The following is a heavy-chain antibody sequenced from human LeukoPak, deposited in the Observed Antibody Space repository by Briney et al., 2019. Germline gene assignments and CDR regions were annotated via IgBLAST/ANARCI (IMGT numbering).Heavy chain of an antibody. V-gene: IGHV4-34*01. CDR2: INHSGST. D-gene: IGHD2-2*01. Sequence: SETLSLTCQVYGGSFSGYYWSWIRQPPGKGLEWIGEINHSGSTNYNPSLKSRVTISVDTSRNQFSLKLSSVTAADTAVYYCARRGVVPAARRQFDYWGQGTLVTVSS. CDR1: GGSFSGYY. J-gene: IGHJ4*02. CDR3: ARRGVVPAARRQFDY.